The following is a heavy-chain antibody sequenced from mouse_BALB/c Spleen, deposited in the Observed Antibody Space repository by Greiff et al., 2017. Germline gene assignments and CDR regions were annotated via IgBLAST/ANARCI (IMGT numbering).Heavy chain of an antibody. CDR2: IYPGDGDT. Sequence: QVQLQQSGPELVKPGASVKISCKASGYAFSSSWMNWVKQRPGQGLEWIGRIYPGDGDTNYNGKFKGKATLTADKSSSTAYMQLSSLTSVDSAVYFCARSKPLDYWGQGTTLTVSS. CDR3: ARSKPLDY. V-gene: IGHV1-82*01. J-gene: IGHJ2*01. CDR1: GYAFSSSW.